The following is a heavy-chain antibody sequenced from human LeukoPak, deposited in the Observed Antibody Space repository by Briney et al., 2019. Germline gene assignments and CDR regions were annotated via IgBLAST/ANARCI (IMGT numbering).Heavy chain of an antibody. V-gene: IGHV1-18*01. Sequence: ASVKVSCKASGYTFTSYGISWVRQAPGQGLEWMGWISAYNGNTNYAQKLQGRVTMATDTSTSTAYMELRSLRSDDTAVYYCARDASSIAAQFGDYWGQGTLVTVSS. D-gene: IGHD6-6*01. CDR1: GYTFTSYG. J-gene: IGHJ4*02. CDR2: ISAYNGNT. CDR3: ARDASSIAAQFGDY.